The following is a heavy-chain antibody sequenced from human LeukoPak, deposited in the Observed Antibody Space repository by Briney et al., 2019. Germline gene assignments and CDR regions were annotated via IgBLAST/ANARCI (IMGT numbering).Heavy chain of an antibody. CDR1: GGSISSGGYS. CDR2: IYHSGST. J-gene: IGHJ4*02. Sequence: SETLSLTCAVSGGSISSGGYSWSWIRQPPGKGLEWIGHIYHSGSTYYNPSLKSRVTISVDRSKNQFSLKLSSVTAADTAVYYCATYAGYSYGFTYWGQGTLVTVSS. D-gene: IGHD5-18*01. V-gene: IGHV4-30-2*01. CDR3: ATYAGYSYGFTY.